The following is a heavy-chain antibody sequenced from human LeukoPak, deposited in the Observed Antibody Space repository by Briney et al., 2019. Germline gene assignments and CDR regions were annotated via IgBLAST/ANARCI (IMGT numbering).Heavy chain of an antibody. J-gene: IGHJ4*02. Sequence: RASETLSLTCAVYGGSFSGYYWSWIRQPPGKGLEWIGEINHSGSTNYNPSLKSRVTISVDTSKNQFSLKLSSVTAADTAVYYCARKLMNYYDSSGYYTYYFDYWGQGTLVTVSS. V-gene: IGHV4-34*01. D-gene: IGHD3-22*01. CDR1: GGSFSGYY. CDR2: INHSGST. CDR3: ARKLMNYYDSSGYYTYYFDY.